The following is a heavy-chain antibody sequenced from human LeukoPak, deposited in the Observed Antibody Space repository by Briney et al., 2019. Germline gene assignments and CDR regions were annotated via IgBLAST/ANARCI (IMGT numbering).Heavy chain of an antibody. V-gene: IGHV4-34*01. CDR2: INHSGST. D-gene: IGHD6-13*01. CDR3: ARGSRPYSSSWHSNWFDP. Sequence: PSETLSLTCAVYGGSFSGYYWSWIRQPPGKGLEWIGEINHSGSTNYNPSLKSRVTISVDTSKNQFSLELSSVTAADTAVYYCARGSRPYSSSWHSNWFDPWGQGTLVTVSS. J-gene: IGHJ5*02. CDR1: GGSFSGYY.